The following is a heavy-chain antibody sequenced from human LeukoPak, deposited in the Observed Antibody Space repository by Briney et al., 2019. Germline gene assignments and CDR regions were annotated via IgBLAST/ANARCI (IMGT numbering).Heavy chain of an antibody. CDR2: IYPGDSDT. CDR3: ARPEYSSGWYDAFDI. Sequence: GESLKISCKGSGYSFTSYWIGWVRQMPGKGLEWMGIIYPGDSDTRYSPSLQGQVTISADKSISTAYLQWGSLKASDTATYYCARPEYSSGWYDAFDIWGQGTMVTVSS. CDR1: GYSFTSYW. J-gene: IGHJ3*02. D-gene: IGHD6-19*01. V-gene: IGHV5-51*01.